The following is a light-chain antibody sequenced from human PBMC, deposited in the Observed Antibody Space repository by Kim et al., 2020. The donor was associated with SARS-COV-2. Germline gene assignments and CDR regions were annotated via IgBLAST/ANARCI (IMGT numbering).Light chain of an antibody. Sequence: VFPGQTATITCSGEKLGDKYASWYQQKPGQSPVLVIYQDNKRPSGIPERFSGTNSGNTATLTISGTQAMDEADYYCQAWDSSTYVFGPGTKVTVL. CDR3: QAWDSSTYV. J-gene: IGLJ1*01. CDR2: QDN. CDR1: KLGDKY. V-gene: IGLV3-1*01.